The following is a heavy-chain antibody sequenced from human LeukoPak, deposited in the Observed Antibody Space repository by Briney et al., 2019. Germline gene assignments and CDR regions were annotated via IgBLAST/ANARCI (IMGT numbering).Heavy chain of an antibody. CDR1: GYTFTGYY. CDR3: ARDSEDYYDSSGYRY. CDR2: INPNSGGT. Sequence: ASVKVSCKASGYTFTGYYMHWVRQAPGQGLEWMGRINPNSGGTNYAQKFQGRVAMTRDTSISTAYMELSRLRSDDTAVYYCARDSEDYYDSSGYRYWDQGTLVTVSS. D-gene: IGHD3-22*01. V-gene: IGHV1-2*06. J-gene: IGHJ4*02.